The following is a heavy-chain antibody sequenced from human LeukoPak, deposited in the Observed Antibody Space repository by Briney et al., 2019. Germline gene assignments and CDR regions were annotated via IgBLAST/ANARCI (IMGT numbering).Heavy chain of an antibody. J-gene: IGHJ4*02. CDR1: GFTVISNY. CDR3: ARSKEAYGYFDF. CDR2: TYTGGDT. D-gene: IGHD4-17*01. V-gene: IGHV3-53*01. Sequence: PSGGSLRLSCVASGFTVISNYVAWVRQAPGKGLEWVSVTYTGGDTYYADSVKGRLTVSRDKSKNTLYLQVNSLRAEDTAVYYCARSKEAYGYFDFWGQGTLVTVSS.